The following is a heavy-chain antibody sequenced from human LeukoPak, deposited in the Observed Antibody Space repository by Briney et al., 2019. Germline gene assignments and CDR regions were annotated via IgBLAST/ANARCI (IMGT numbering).Heavy chain of an antibody. V-gene: IGHV4-34*01. Sequence: PSETLSLTCAVYGGSFSGYYWSWIRQPPGKGLEWIGEINHSGSTNYNPSLKSRVTISEDTSKNQFSLKLSSVTAADTAVYYCASGNYDILTGYWGQGTLVTVSS. CDR1: GGSFSGYY. CDR3: ASGNYDILTGY. J-gene: IGHJ4*02. CDR2: INHSGST. D-gene: IGHD3-9*01.